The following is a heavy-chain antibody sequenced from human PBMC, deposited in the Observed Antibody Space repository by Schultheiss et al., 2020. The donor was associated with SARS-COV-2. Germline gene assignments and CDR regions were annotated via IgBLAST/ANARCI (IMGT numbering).Heavy chain of an antibody. CDR2: IYYSGST. CDR1: GGSISSGGYY. V-gene: IGHV4-31*03. CDR3: ARGNSGYDFDY. J-gene: IGHJ4*02. D-gene: IGHD5-12*01. Sequence: SETLSLTCTVSGGSISSGGYYWSWIRQHPGKGLEWIGYIYYSGSTYYNPSLKSRVTISVDTSKNQFSLKLSSVTAADTAVYYCARGNSGYDFDYWGQGTLVTVSA.